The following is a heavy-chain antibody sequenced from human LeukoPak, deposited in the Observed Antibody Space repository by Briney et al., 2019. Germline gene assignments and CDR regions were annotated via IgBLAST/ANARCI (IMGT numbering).Heavy chain of an antibody. CDR1: GFTFSSYA. CDR3: AKDKRTNYYYYYMDV. Sequence: QTGGSLRLSCAASGFTFSSYAMTWVRQAPGKGLEWVSSISSSGGSTYYADSVRGRFTISRDNSKNTLYLQMNSLRAEDTALYYCAKDKRTNYYYYYMDVWGKGTTVTISS. J-gene: IGHJ6*03. CDR2: ISSSGGST. V-gene: IGHV3-23*01. D-gene: IGHD1-1*01.